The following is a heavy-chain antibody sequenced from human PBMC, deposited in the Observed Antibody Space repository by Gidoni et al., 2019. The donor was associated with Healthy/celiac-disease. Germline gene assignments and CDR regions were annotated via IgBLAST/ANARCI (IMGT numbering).Heavy chain of an antibody. J-gene: IGHJ4*02. Sequence: QVQLVQSGAEVKKPGSSVKVSCTASGGTFSSYAISWVRQAPGQGLEWMGRIIPIFGIANYAQKFQGRVTITADKSTSTAYMELSSLRSEDTAVYYCAREIGSSYGSGTWWGQGTLVTVSS. D-gene: IGHD3-10*01. V-gene: IGHV1-69*04. CDR1: GGTFSSYA. CDR2: IIPIFGIA. CDR3: AREIGSSYGSGTW.